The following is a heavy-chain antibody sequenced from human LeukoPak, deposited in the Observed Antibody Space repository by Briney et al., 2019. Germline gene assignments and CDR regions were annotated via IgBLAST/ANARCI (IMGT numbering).Heavy chain of an antibody. CDR3: ARVGYYGSGSLNWFDP. CDR2: IYYSGTT. Sequence: PSETLSLTCTVSGGSISGSSYYWGWIRQPPGKGLEWVGSIYYSGTTYYNPSLKSRVTISVDTSKNHFSLKLSSVTAADTAVYYCARVGYYGSGSLNWFDPWGQGTLVTVSS. CDR1: GGSISGSSYY. D-gene: IGHD3-10*01. J-gene: IGHJ5*02. V-gene: IGHV4-39*07.